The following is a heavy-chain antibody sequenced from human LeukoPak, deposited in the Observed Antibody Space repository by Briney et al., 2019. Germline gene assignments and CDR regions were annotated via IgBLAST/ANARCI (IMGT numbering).Heavy chain of an antibody. CDR2: IKSDGST. V-gene: IGHV3-74*01. CDR1: GFTFSRYW. CDR3: ARAPAEIGGYYPEYFRH. D-gene: IGHD3-22*01. Sequence: GGSLRLPCAASGFTFSRYWMHWVRQAPGKGLVWVSRIKSDGSTNYADSVKGRFTISRDNAKNTVSLQMYSLRAEDTGVYYCARAPAEIGGYYPEYFRHWGQGTLVTVSS. J-gene: IGHJ1*01.